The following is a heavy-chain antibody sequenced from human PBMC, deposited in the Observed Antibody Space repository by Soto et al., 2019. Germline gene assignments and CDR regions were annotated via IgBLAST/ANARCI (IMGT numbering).Heavy chain of an antibody. V-gene: IGHV4-59*08. CDR2: IYDRGNT. CDR3: AGSRITATRSDY. J-gene: IGHJ4*02. D-gene: IGHD1-20*01. Sequence: SETLSLTCSVSGGCISSYYWTWIRQPPGKGLEWIGYIYDRGNTNYNPSLQSRVTISVDTSKNQFSLHLSSVTDADTAVYYCAGSRITATRSDYWGQGTLVTVSS. CDR1: GGCISSYY.